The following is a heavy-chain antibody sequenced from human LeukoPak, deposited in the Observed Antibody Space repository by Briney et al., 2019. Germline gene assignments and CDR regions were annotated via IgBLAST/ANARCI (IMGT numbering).Heavy chain of an antibody. CDR3: ASTAAARAPLDY. V-gene: IGHV1-8*01. CDR1: GYTFTSYD. Sequence: ASVTVSCKASGYTFTSYDINWVRQATGQGLEWMGWMNPNSGNTGYAQKFQGRVTMTRNTSISTAYMELSSLRSEATAVYYCASTAAARAPLDYWGQGTLVTVSS. J-gene: IGHJ4*02. D-gene: IGHD2-2*01. CDR2: MNPNSGNT.